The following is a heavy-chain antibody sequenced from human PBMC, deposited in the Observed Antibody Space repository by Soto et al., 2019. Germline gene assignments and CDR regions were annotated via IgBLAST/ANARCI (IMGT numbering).Heavy chain of an antibody. CDR2: IYYSGST. J-gene: IGHJ4*02. V-gene: IGHV4-30-4*01. Sequence: SETLSLTCTVSGASISSGDYYWSWIRQPPGKGLEWIGYIYYSGSTYYNPSLKSRVTISVDTSKNQFSLKLSSVTAADTAVYYCARFGADLYDSSGYIFDYWGQGTPVTVSS. D-gene: IGHD3-22*01. CDR1: GASISSGDYY. CDR3: ARFGADLYDSSGYIFDY.